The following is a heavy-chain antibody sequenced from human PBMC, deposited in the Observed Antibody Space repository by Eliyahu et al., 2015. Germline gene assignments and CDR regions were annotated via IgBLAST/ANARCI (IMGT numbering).Heavy chain of an antibody. J-gene: IGHJ6*02. D-gene: IGHD2-2*01. CDR1: GGTFSSYA. Sequence: QVQLVQSGAEVKKPGSSVKVSCKVSGGTFSSYAIXWVRQAPGQGLEWMGGIIPIFGTANYAQKFQGRVTITADESTSTAYMELSSLRSEDTAVYYCARRGSKTGYCSSTSCYDYYYYGMDVWGQGTTVTVSS. CDR2: IIPIFGTA. V-gene: IGHV1-69*01. CDR3: ARRGSKTGYCSSTSCYDYYYYGMDV.